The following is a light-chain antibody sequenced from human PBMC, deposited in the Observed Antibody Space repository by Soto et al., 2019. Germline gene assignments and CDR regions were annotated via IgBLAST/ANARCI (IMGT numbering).Light chain of an antibody. Sequence: EVVLTQSPGTLSLSPGARATLSCRASQSVNDNHLAWYQQKGGQAPRLLIYGASTRATGVPERFSGSGFGTAYSFIINRAEQDDIALYYCHLYGVSPPRGTFGHGTTV. CDR1: QSVNDNH. CDR2: GAS. CDR3: HLYGVSPPRGT. J-gene: IGKJ3*01. V-gene: IGKV3-20*01.